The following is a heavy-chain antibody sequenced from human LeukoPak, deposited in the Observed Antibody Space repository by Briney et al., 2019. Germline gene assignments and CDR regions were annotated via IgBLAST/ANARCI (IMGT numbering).Heavy chain of an antibody. CDR1: GYSTSSSSYY. Sequence: SETLSLTCIVSGYSTSSSSYYGGWIRQPPGKGLEWIGIIYYSGTTYYDPSLKSRVTISIDTSRNQFSLKLSSVSAADTAVYYCARYSGVWSNYFDHWGQGTLVTVSS. CDR3: ARYSGVWSNYFDH. V-gene: IGHV4-39*01. D-gene: IGHD5-12*01. J-gene: IGHJ4*02. CDR2: IYYSGTT.